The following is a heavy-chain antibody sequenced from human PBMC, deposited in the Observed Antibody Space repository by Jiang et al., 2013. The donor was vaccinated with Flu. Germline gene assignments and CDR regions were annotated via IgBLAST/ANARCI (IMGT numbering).Heavy chain of an antibody. CDR1: GGSISSNNYY. J-gene: IGHJ3*02. CDR3: ASTPAGGSGSYPFDI. CDR2: IYYNGIT. D-gene: IGHD3-10*01. Sequence: GSGLVKPSETLSLTCSVSGGSISSNNYYWGWIRQPPGKGLEWIGTIYYNGITYYSPSFKSRVTVSLDMPKNQFSLKMTSVTAADTAAYYCASTPAGGSGSYPFDIWGQGTMVTVSS. V-gene: IGHV4-39*01.